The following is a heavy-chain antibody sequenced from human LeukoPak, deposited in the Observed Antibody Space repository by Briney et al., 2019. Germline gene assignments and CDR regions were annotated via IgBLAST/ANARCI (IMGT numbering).Heavy chain of an antibody. V-gene: IGHV4-59*12. CDR2: IYDSGST. CDR3: ARRPIVVVPAATGGRYYYYYYYMDV. J-gene: IGHJ6*03. D-gene: IGHD2-2*01. Sequence: PSETLSLTCTVSGGSISSYYWSWIRQPPGKGLEWIGFIYDSGSTNYNPSLKSRVTISVDTSKNQFSLKLSSVTAADTAVYYCARRPIVVVPAATGGRYYYYYYYMDVWGKGTTVTITS. CDR1: GGSISSYY.